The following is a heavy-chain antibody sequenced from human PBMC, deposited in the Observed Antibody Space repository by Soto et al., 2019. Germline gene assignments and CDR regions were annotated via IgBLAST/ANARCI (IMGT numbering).Heavy chain of an antibody. CDR3: WGHASSWYYFDY. Sequence: RQAPGKGLEWVANIKQDGSEKYYVDSVKGRFTISRDNAKNSLYLQMNSLRAEDTAVYYCWGHASSWYYFDYWGQGTLVTVSS. CDR2: IKQDGSEK. J-gene: IGHJ4*02. D-gene: IGHD6-13*01. V-gene: IGHV3-7*01.